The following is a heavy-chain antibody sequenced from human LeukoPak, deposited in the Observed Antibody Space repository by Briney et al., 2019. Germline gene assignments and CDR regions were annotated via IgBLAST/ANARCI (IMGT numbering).Heavy chain of an antibody. Sequence: GGSLRLSCAASGFTFSDYYMSWIRQAPGKGLEWVSYISSSGSTIYYADSVKGRFTISRDKAKNSLYLQMNSLRAEDTAVYYCASRITIFGGDAFDIWGQGTMVTVSS. CDR3: ASRITIFGGDAFDI. V-gene: IGHV3-11*04. CDR2: ISSSGSTI. J-gene: IGHJ3*02. D-gene: IGHD3-3*01. CDR1: GFTFSDYY.